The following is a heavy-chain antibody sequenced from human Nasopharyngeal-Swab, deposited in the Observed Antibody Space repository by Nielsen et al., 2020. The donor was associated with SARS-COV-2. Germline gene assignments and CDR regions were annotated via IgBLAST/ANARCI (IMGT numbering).Heavy chain of an antibody. CDR1: GFTFSDYY. CDR3: ARHSYSSSWGYYYYGMDV. D-gene: IGHD6-13*01. Sequence: GESLKISCAASGFTFSDYYMSWIRQAPGKGLEWVSYISSSGSTIYYADSVKGRFTISRDNAKNSLYLQMNSLRAEDTAVYYCARHSYSSSWGYYYYGMDVWGQGTTVTVSS. CDR2: ISSSGSTI. V-gene: IGHV3-11*04. J-gene: IGHJ6*02.